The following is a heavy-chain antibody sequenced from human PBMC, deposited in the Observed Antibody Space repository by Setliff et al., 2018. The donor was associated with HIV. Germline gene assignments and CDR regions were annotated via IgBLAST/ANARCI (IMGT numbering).Heavy chain of an antibody. D-gene: IGHD1-26*01. CDR1: GFTFSDYY. CDR3: VREWVADP. J-gene: IGHJ5*02. CDR2: ISSSGSYT. Sequence: GGSLRLSCAASGFTFSDYYMSWIRQAPGKGLEWVSYISSSGSYTNYADSVKGRFTISRDNAENSLYLQMSSLRADDTAVYYCVREWVADPWGQGTLVTVSS. V-gene: IGHV3-11*05.